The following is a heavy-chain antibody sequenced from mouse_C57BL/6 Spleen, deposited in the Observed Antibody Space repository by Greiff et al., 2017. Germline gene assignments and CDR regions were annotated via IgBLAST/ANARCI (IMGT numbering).Heavy chain of an antibody. CDR2: INPNNGGT. CDR1: GYTFTDYY. Sequence: EVQLQQSGPELVKPGASVKISCKASGYTFTDYYMNWVKQSHGKSLEWIGDINPNNGGTSYNQKFKGKATLTVDKSSSTAYMELRSLTSEDSAVYYCVFYDYDGSYFDYWGQGTTLTVSS. D-gene: IGHD2-4*01. CDR3: VFYDYDGSYFDY. V-gene: IGHV1-26*01. J-gene: IGHJ2*01.